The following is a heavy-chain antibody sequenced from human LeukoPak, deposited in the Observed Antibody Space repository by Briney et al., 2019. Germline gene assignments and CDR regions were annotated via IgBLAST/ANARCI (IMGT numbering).Heavy chain of an antibody. J-gene: IGHJ4*02. CDR2: IYYSGST. Sequence: SETLSLTCTVSGGSISSYYWSWIRQPPGKGLEWIGYIYYSGSTNYNPSLKSRVTISVDTSKNQFSLKLSSVTAADTAVYYCARELYGAVAGYCFDYWGQGTLVTVSS. CDR1: GGSISSYY. CDR3: ARELYGAVAGYCFDY. D-gene: IGHD6-13*01. V-gene: IGHV4-59*12.